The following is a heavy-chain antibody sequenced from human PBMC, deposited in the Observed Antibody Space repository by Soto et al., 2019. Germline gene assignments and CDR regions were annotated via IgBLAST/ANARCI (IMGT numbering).Heavy chain of an antibody. V-gene: IGHV1-69*13. D-gene: IGHD3-22*01. CDR2: IIPIFGTA. J-gene: IGHJ4*02. Sequence: SVKVSCKASGGTFSNYAISWVRQAPGQGLEWMGGIIPIFGTANYAQKFQGRVTITADESTSTAYMELSSLRSEDTAVYYCAKEYYYDSSGFGRYFDYWGQGTLGTVSS. CDR3: AKEYYYDSSGFGRYFDY. CDR1: GGTFSNYA.